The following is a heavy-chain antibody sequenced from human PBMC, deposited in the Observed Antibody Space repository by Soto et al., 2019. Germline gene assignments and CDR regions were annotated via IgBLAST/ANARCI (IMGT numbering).Heavy chain of an antibody. V-gene: IGHV3-30-3*01. CDR3: ATSSGYLNYFDY. J-gene: IGHJ4*02. Sequence: PGESLRLSCVDSGFSFRTYPMHWVRQAPGKGLEWVALISYDGSSEAYGESVRDRFTVSRDNSKNTLYLQLNSLRPEDTAVYYCATSSGYLNYFDYWGQGTLVTVSS. D-gene: IGHD6-19*01. CDR1: GFSFRTYP. CDR2: ISYDGSSE.